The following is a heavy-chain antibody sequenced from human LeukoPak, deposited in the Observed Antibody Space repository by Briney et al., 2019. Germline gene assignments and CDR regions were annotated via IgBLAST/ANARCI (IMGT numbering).Heavy chain of an antibody. CDR3: AKGIYSNAAGAFDI. D-gene: IGHD4-11*01. J-gene: IGHJ3*02. CDR2: TSGSGTST. V-gene: IGHV3-23*01. CDR1: AFTFSSYA. Sequence: GGSLRLSCAASAFTFSSYAISWVRQAPGKGLEWVSGTSGSGTSTYYAASVKGRFTISRDNSKNTLYLQMNSLRAEDTAVYYCAKGIYSNAAGAFDIWGQGTMVIVSS.